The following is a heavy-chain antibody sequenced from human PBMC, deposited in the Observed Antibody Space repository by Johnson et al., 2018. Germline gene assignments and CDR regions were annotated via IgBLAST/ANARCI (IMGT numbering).Heavy chain of an antibody. CDR1: GFTLSSSW. D-gene: IGHD6-19*01. V-gene: IGHV3-15*07. Sequence: VQLVQSGGGLVKXGGSXRLXCEVSGFTLSSSWMNWVRQAPGRGLEWVGHIKSISDGGTTNYAAPVKGRFTISRDDSKNTLYLQMNSLKSDDTALYYCTTWADWGQGSLVTVSS. CDR2: IKSISDGGTT. CDR3: TTWAD. J-gene: IGHJ4*02.